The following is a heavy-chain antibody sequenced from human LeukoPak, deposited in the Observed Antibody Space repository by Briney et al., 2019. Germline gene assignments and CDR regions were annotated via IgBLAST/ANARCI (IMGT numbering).Heavy chain of an antibody. CDR2: ISGSGGST. V-gene: IGHV3-23*01. Sequence: GGSLRLSCAASGFTVSTTYMSWVRQAPGKGLEWVSAISGSGGSTYYADSVKGRFTISRDNSKNTLYLQMNSLRAEDTAVYYCAKASLRYFDWLLSGFYFDYWGQGTLVTVSS. D-gene: IGHD3-9*01. CDR1: GFTVSTTY. J-gene: IGHJ4*02. CDR3: AKASLRYFDWLLSGFYFDY.